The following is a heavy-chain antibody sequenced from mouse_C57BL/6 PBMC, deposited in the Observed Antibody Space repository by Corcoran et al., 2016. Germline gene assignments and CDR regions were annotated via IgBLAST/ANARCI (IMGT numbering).Heavy chain of an antibody. CDR1: GYTFTGYW. Sequence: QVQLQQSGAELMKPGASVKLSCKATGYTFTGYWIEWVKQRPGHGLEWIGEILPGSGSTNYNEKFKGKATFTADTSSNTAYMQLSSLTTEDSAIYYCAGVYYYGSSSGYWYFDVWGTGTMVTVSS. J-gene: IGHJ1*03. V-gene: IGHV1-9*01. CDR3: AGVYYYGSSSGYWYFDV. D-gene: IGHD1-1*01. CDR2: ILPGSGST.